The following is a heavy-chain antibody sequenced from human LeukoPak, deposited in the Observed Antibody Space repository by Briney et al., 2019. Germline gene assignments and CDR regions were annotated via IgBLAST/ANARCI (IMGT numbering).Heavy chain of an antibody. CDR1: VFTVTANS. J-gene: IGHJ3*02. V-gene: IGHV3-53*01. CDR3: AKFGDHMPDAFDI. D-gene: IGHD4-17*01. Sequence: GGSPRLSCAASVFTVTANSMNWGRQAPGKGLEWVSRVSSGGDAFYADSVKGRFTISRDTSKNTVFLQMDSLRAEDTAVYYCAKFGDHMPDAFDIWGQGTMVTVAA. CDR2: VSSGGDA.